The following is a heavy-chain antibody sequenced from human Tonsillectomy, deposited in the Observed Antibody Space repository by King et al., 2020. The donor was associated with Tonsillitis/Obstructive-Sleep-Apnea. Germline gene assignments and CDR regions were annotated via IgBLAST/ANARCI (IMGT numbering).Heavy chain of an antibody. J-gene: IGHJ3*02. D-gene: IGHD5-12*01. CDR2: IRTKAYGGTT. V-gene: IGHV3-49*03. Sequence: VQLVESGGGLVQPGRSLRLSCTASGFTFGDYTVNWLRQAPGKGLEWVGFIRTKAYGGTTEYAAPVKGRFTISRDDSKNIAYLQMNSLKIEDTAVEYCIRGGGPTKGAYDIWGKGKMVTVSS. CDR1: GFTFGDYT. CDR3: IRGGGPTKGAYDI.